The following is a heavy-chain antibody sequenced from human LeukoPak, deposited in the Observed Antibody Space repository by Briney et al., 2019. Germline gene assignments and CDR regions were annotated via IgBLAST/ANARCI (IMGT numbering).Heavy chain of an antibody. CDR3: ARFKVGRNTTQKNAFDI. D-gene: IGHD1-26*01. Sequence: GGSLRLSCAASGFTVSSNYMSWVRQAPGKGLEWVSVIYSGGSTYYADSVKGRFTISRDNPKATLHLQMHSRRPADTAIDYCARFKVGRNTTQKNAFDIWGRGTLVTVSS. V-gene: IGHV3-66*01. J-gene: IGHJ3*02. CDR1: GFTVSSNY. CDR2: IYSGGST.